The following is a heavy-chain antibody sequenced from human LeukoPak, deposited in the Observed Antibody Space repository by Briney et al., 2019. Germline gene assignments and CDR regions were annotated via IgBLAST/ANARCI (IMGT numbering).Heavy chain of an antibody. CDR3: ARGGYYDSSGYSFQH. CDR1: GGSISSGGYS. V-gene: IGHV4-30-2*01. Sequence: SETLSLTCAVSGGSISSGGYSWSWIRQPPGKGLEWIGYIYHGGSTYYNPSLKSRVTISVDRSKNQFSLKLSSVTAADTAVYYCARGGYYDSSGYSFQHWGQGTLVTVSS. D-gene: IGHD3-22*01. CDR2: IYHGGST. J-gene: IGHJ1*01.